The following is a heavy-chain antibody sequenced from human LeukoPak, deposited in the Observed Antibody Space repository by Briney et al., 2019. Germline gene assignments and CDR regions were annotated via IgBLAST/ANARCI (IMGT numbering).Heavy chain of an antibody. CDR1: GFTFNTYT. J-gene: IGHJ4*02. V-gene: IGHV3-74*01. Sequence: GGSLRLSCAASGFTFNTYTMNWVRQTPGKGLVWVSRINSGGSGTSYAASVEGRFTISRDNVKNTLYLQMDSLRAEDTAVYYCATSLGPLTEYWGQGTLVTVSS. CDR3: ATSLGPLTEY. CDR2: INSGGSGT. D-gene: IGHD7-27*01.